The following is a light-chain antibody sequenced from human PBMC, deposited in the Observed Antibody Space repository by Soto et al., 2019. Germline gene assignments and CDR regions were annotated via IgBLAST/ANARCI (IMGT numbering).Light chain of an antibody. CDR3: QQYANLILVGP. Sequence: DIQMTQSPSSLSASVGDRVTITCQASQDISNYLNWYQQKPGKAPKLLIYDASNLETGVPSRFSGSGSGTDFTFTISNLQPDDIPTYYCQQYANLILVGPFAQGTRLEIK. J-gene: IGKJ5*01. V-gene: IGKV1-33*01. CDR2: DAS. CDR1: QDISNY.